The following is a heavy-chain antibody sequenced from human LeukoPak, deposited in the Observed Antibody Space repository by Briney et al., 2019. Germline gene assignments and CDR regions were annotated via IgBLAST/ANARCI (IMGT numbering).Heavy chain of an antibody. CDR2: INPSGGST. Sequence: ASVKVSCKASGYTFINYYMHWVRQAPGQGLEGMGIINPSGGSTRYAQKFQGRVTMSRDTSTSTVYMELSSLRSEDTAVYYCARSYSGSYYAESGVDYWGQGTLVTVSS. CDR1: GYTFINYY. V-gene: IGHV1-46*01. J-gene: IGHJ4*02. CDR3: ARSYSGSYYAESGVDY. D-gene: IGHD1-26*01.